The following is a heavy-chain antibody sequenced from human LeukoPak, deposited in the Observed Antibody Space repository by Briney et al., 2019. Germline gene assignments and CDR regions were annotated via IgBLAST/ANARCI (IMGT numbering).Heavy chain of an antibody. D-gene: IGHD6-13*01. CDR3: AGQQLEYNWFDP. CDR1: GFTFTTYT. Sequence: PGGSLRLSCAASGFTFTTYTISWVRQAPGKGLEWVSSIYGDASKTFYADSVRGRFTISRDNSKNTLYLQMNSLRAEDTAVYYCAGQQLEYNWFDPWGQGTLVTVSS. V-gene: IGHV3-23*01. CDR2: IYGDASKT. J-gene: IGHJ5*02.